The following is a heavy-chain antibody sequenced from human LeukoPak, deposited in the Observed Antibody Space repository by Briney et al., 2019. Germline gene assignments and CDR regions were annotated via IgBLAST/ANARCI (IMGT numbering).Heavy chain of an antibody. CDR3: ARDIGGSSGWYNYFDY. J-gene: IGHJ4*02. CDR2: IYTSGST. CDR1: GGSISSGSYY. V-gene: IGHV4-61*02. Sequence: SQTLSLTCTVSGGSISSGSYYWSWIRQPAGKGLEWIGRIYTSGSTNYNPSLKSRVTISVDTSMNQFSLKLSSVTAADTAVYYCARDIGGSSGWYNYFDYWGQGTLVTVSS. D-gene: IGHD6-19*01.